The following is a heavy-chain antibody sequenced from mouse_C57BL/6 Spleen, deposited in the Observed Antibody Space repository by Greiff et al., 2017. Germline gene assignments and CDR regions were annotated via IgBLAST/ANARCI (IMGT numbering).Heavy chain of an antibody. V-gene: IGHV5-4*01. CDR3: ARDRLGFDY. J-gene: IGHJ2*01. Sequence: EVQGVESGGGLVKPGGSLKLSCAASGFTFSSYAMSWVRQTQEKRLEWVATISDGGSYTYYPDNVKGRFTISRDNAKNNLYLQMSHLKSEDTAMYYCARDRLGFDYWGQGTTLTVSS. D-gene: IGHD4-1*01. CDR2: ISDGGSYT. CDR1: GFTFSSYA.